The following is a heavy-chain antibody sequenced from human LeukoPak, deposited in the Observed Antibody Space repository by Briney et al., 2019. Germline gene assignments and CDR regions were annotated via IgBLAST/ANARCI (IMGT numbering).Heavy chain of an antibody. V-gene: IGHV3-13*01. CDR2: IGTAGDT. Sequence: TGGSLRLSCAASGFTFSSYDMHWVRQATGKGLEWVSAIGTAGDTYYPGSVKGRFTISRENAKNSLYLQMNSLRAGDTAVYYCARAAAGTRAFDIWGQGTMVTVSS. J-gene: IGHJ3*02. CDR3: ARAAAGTRAFDI. D-gene: IGHD6-13*01. CDR1: GFTFSSYD.